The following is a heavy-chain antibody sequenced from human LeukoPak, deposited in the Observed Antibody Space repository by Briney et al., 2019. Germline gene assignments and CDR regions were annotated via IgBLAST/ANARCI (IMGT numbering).Heavy chain of an antibody. V-gene: IGHV3-74*01. CDR3: ARKPLSGGYGGTIDY. Sequence: GGSLRLSCATSGFTLSSYWMHWVRQVPGKGLEWLSRINNDGVSTSYADSVKGRFTISRDNAKNTLYLRMNSPRAEDTAIYYCARKPLSGGYGGTIDYWGQGTLVTVSS. CDR2: INNDGVST. D-gene: IGHD5-12*01. J-gene: IGHJ4*02. CDR1: GFTLSSYW.